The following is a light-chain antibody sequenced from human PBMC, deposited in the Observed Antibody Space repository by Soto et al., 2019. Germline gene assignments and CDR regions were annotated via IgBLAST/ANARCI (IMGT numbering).Light chain of an antibody. V-gene: IGLV2-14*01. Sequence: QSALTQPASVSGSPGQSITISCTGTSSDVGGYNYVSWYQQHPGKAPKLMIYEVSNRPSGVSNRFSGAKSGNTAPLTISGLQAEDEADYYCSSYTSSSTPCVFGVGTQVTVL. CDR1: SSDVGGYNY. J-gene: IGLJ3*02. CDR3: SSYTSSSTPCV. CDR2: EVS.